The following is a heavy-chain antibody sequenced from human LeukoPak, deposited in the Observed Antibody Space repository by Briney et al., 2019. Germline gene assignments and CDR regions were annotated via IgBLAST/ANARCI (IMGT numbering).Heavy chain of an antibody. V-gene: IGHV3-11*05. CDR1: GFTFSDYY. Sequence: GGSLRLSCAASGFTFSDYYMSWIRQAPGKGLEWVSYISSSSSYIYYADSVKGRFTISRDNAKNSLYLQMNSLRAEDTAVYYCAKDGWEMLGFEYWGQGTLVTVSS. CDR3: AKDGWEMLGFEY. D-gene: IGHD2-15*01. J-gene: IGHJ4*02. CDR2: ISSSSSYI.